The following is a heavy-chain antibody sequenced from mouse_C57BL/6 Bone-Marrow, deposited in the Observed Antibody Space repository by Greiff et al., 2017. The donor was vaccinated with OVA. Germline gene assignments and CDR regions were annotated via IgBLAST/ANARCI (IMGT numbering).Heavy chain of an antibody. J-gene: IGHJ2*01. CDR1: GYTFTSYW. CDR2: IHPNSGST. D-gene: IGHD1-1*01. V-gene: IGHV1-64*01. Sequence: QVHVKQPGAELVKPGASVKLSCKASGYTFTSYWMHWVKQRPGQGLEWIGMIHPNSGSTNYNEKFKSKATLTVDKSSSTAYMQLSSLTSEDSAVYSCASRTTVAAGGGYCFDYWGQGTTLTVSS. CDR3: ASRTTVAAGGGYCFDY.